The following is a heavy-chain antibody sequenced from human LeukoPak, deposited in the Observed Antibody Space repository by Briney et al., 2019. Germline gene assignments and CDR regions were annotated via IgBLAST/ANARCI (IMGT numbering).Heavy chain of an antibody. CDR1: GYSFTSYW. V-gene: IGHV5-51*01. Sequence: GESLKISCKGSGYSFTSYWIGWVRQMPGKGLEWMGIIYPGDSDTRYSPSFQGQVTISADKSISTAYLQWSSLKASDTAMYYCARRTFLEYRYGVEDYWGQGTLVTVSS. J-gene: IGHJ4*02. CDR3: ARRTFLEYRYGVEDY. CDR2: IYPGDSDT. D-gene: IGHD5-18*01.